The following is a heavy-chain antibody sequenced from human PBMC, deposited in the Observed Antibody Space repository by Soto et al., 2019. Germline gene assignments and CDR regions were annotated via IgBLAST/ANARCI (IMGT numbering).Heavy chain of an antibody. V-gene: IGHV4-39*01. CDR1: SAPVSSTTYT. CDR2: VYYGGRS. J-gene: IGHJ6*02. CDR3: ARLTGYCIRGSCHGHYAMDV. D-gene: IGHD2-15*01. Sequence: QLQLQESGPGLVKPSETLSLTCTVSSAPVSSTTYTWGWIRQPPGKGLEWVASVYYGGRSYYNPSPHSRVPISVDTSKNQFSLKKTSVTAADTAVYYCARLTGYCIRGSCHGHYAMDVWGQGTTVTVSS.